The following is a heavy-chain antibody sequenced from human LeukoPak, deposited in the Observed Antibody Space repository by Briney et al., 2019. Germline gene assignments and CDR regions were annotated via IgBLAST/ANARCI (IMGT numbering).Heavy chain of an antibody. Sequence: PSETLSLTCTVSGGSISSSSYYWGWIRQPPGKGLEWIGSIYYSGSTYYNPSLKSRVTISVDTSKNQFSLKLSSVTAIDTAVYYCARIRGGSEIDYWGQGTLVTVSS. V-gene: IGHV4-39*01. CDR1: GGSISSSSYY. D-gene: IGHD3-16*01. CDR3: ARIRGGSEIDY. J-gene: IGHJ4*02. CDR2: IYYSGST.